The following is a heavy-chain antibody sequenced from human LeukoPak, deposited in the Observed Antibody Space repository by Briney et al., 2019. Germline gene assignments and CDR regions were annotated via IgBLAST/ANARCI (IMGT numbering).Heavy chain of an antibody. CDR1: GFTFSIYW. J-gene: IGHJ4*02. V-gene: IGHV3-7*03. CDR3: ARGGDYLDF. Sequence: PGGSLRLSCAASGFTFSIYWMSWVRQAPAKGLEWVANIKQDGSEKYYVDSVKGRFTISRDNANNSLYLQMNSLRAEDTAVYYCARGGDYLDFWGQGTLVTVSS. CDR2: IKQDGSEK.